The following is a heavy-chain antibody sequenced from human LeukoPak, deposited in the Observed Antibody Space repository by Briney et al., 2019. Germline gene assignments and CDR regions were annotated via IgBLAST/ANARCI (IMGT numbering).Heavy chain of an antibody. V-gene: IGHV3-23*01. Sequence: GGSLRLSCAASGFTFSSYAMSWVRQAPGKGLGWVSAISGSGGSTYYADSAKGRFTISRDNSKNTLYLQMNSLRAEDTAVYYCAKDPDSGSYYYFDYWGQGTLVTVSS. CDR3: AKDPDSGSYYYFDY. D-gene: IGHD1-26*01. CDR2: ISGSGGST. CDR1: GFTFSSYA. J-gene: IGHJ4*02.